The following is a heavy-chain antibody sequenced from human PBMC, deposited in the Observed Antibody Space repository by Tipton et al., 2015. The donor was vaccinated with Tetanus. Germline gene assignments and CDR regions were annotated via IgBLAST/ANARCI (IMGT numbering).Heavy chain of an antibody. Sequence: GLVKPSQTLSLTCTVSGDSISSGGYYWSWIRQHPGKGLEWIGDIYYSGSTYYNPSLKSRVTISVDTSKNQFSLKLNSVTAADTAVYYCARDQARGARGWNYFDYWGQGTLVTVSS. CDR2: IYYSGST. V-gene: IGHV4-31*03. J-gene: IGHJ4*02. D-gene: IGHD1-26*01. CDR3: ARDQARGARGWNYFDY. CDR1: GDSISSGGYY.